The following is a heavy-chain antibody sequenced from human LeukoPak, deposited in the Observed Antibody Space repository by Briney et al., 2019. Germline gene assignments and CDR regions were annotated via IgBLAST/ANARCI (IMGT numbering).Heavy chain of an antibody. CDR2: ITTYNGDT. CDR1: GYTFTSNV. Sequence: ASVKVSCKASGYTFTSNVITWVRQAPGQGLEWMGYITTYNGDTNYAQKFQGRVTMTRNTSISTAYMELSSLRSEDTAVYYCARTSTAIRYWGQGTLVTVSS. V-gene: IGHV1-8*02. CDR3: ARTSTAIRY. J-gene: IGHJ4*02. D-gene: IGHD5-18*01.